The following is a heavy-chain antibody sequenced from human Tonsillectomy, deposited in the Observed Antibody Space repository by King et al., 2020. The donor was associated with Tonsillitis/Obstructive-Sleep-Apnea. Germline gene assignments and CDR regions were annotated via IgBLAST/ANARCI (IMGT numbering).Heavy chain of an antibody. J-gene: IGHJ4*02. CDR1: GGSFSDYY. CDR3: ARGSSDIVVVPAADVGVYYFDY. D-gene: IGHD2-2*01. CDR2: INHSGST. V-gene: IGHV4-34*01. Sequence: VQLQQWGAGLLKPSETLSLTCAVYGGSFSDYYWSWIRQPPGRGLEWIGEINHSGSTNYTPSLKSRATISVDTSKNQFSLQLSAVNAADAAVYYCARGSSDIVVVPAADVGVYYFDYWGQGTLVTVSS.